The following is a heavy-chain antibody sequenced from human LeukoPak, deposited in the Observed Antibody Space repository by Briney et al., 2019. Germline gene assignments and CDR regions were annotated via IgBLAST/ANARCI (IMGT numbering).Heavy chain of an antibody. V-gene: IGHV4-30-4*01. CDR3: ARGGYSYGFDY. J-gene: IGHJ4*02. CDR2: IYYSGST. Sequence: SETLSLTCTVSGGSMISADTYWTWIRQPPGKGLEWIGYIYYSGSTYYNPSLKSRVTISVDTSKNQFSLKLSSVTAADTAVYYCARGGYSYGFDYWGQGTLVTVSS. CDR1: GGSMISADTY. D-gene: IGHD5-18*01.